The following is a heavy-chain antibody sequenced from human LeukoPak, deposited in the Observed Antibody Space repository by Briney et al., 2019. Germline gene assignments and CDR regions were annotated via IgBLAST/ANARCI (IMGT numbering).Heavy chain of an antibody. CDR1: ANTFRNYA. CDR3: ARDSGPLYAKSGYYNGMECDL. Sequence: PGRSLRLSCVGSANTFRNYAIHWVRHAPGKGLEWMAIISNDGDTKYYADSVKGRFTISRDNSKNTVSLQMNSLTTEDTAVYFCARDSGPLYAKSGYYNGMECDLWGQGTRVTVSS. J-gene: IGHJ5*02. CDR2: ISNDGDTK. V-gene: IGHV3-30*04. D-gene: IGHD3-22*01.